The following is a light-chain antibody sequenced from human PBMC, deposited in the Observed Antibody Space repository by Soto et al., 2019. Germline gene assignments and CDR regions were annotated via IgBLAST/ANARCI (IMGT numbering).Light chain of an antibody. Sequence: EVVMTQSPATLSVSPGERATLACRASQTVSRNLAWYQQRPGQXPXXLIYGISNRATGVPARFSGSGSETDFTLTIRSLQSEYFAVDVCQQYNNWPSFGQGTRLENK. V-gene: IGKV3-15*01. CDR2: GIS. CDR3: QQYNNWPS. CDR1: QTVSRN. J-gene: IGKJ5*01.